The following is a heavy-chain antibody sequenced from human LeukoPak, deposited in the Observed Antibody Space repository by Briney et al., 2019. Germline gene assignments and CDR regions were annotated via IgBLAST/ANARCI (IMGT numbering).Heavy chain of an antibody. V-gene: IGHV3-48*04. CDR2: ISSSRTI. D-gene: IGHD3-10*01. J-gene: IGHJ6*04. CDR1: GFTFSSYS. CDR3: ARRYYYGSGSWFTDV. Sequence: GGSLRLSCAAPGFTFSSYSMNWVRQAPGKGLEWVSYISSSRTIYYADSVKGRFSISRDNAKKSLYLQMNSLRAEDTAVYYCARRYYYGSGSWFTDVWGKGTTVTVSS.